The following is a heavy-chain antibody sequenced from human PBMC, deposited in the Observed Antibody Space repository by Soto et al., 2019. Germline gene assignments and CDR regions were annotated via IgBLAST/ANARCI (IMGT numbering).Heavy chain of an antibody. CDR3: ARGTSGVTAADY. CDR2: IKQDGSEK. D-gene: IGHD2-21*02. CDR1: GSTFSSYW. J-gene: IGHJ4*02. V-gene: IGHV3-7*01. Sequence: EVQLVESGGGLVQPGGSLRLSCAASGSTFSSYWMSWVRQAPGKGLEWVANIKQDGSEKYYVDSVKGRFTISRDNAKNSLYLQMNSLRAEDTAVYYCARGTSGVTAADYWGQGTLVTVSS.